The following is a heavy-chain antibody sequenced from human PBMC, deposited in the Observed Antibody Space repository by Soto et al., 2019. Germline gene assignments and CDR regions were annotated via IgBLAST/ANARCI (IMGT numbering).Heavy chain of an antibody. CDR1: GYTFTSYD. D-gene: IGHD3-3*01. Sequence: ASVKVSCKASGYTFTSYDINWVLQATGQGLEWMGWVNPNSGNTGYAQKFQGRVTMTRNTSISTAYMELSSLRSEDTAVYYCARVSSRITIFGVRQPYNDYYYGMDVWGQGTTVTV. CDR2: VNPNSGNT. V-gene: IGHV1-8*01. CDR3: ARVSSRITIFGVRQPYNDYYYGMDV. J-gene: IGHJ6*02.